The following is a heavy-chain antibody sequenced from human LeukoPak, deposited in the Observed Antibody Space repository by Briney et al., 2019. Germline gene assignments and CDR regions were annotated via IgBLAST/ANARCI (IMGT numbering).Heavy chain of an antibody. CDR2: IYHSGST. CDR1: GGSISSGGYS. V-gene: IGHV4-30-2*01. J-gene: IGHJ6*02. CDR3: ARDNWNYGSSMDV. Sequence: SQTLSLTCAVSGGSISSGGYSWSWIRQPPGKGLEWIGYIYHSGSTYYNPSLKSRVTISVDTSKNQFSLKLSSVTAADTAVYHCARDNWNYGSSMDVWGQGTTVTVSS. D-gene: IGHD1-7*01.